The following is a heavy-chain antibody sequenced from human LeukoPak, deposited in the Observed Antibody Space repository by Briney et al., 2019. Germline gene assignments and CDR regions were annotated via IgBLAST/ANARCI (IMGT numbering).Heavy chain of an antibody. CDR3: ARHDYGDTYFDY. D-gene: IGHD4-17*01. V-gene: IGHV5-51*01. CDR1: GYSFTSYW. CDR2: IYPGDSDT. J-gene: IGHJ4*02. Sequence: GESLKISCKGSGYSFTSYWIGWVRQIPGKGLEWMGIIYPGDSDTRYTPSFQRQVTISADTSISTAYLQWSSLKASDTAMYYCARHDYGDTYFDYWGQGTLVTVSS.